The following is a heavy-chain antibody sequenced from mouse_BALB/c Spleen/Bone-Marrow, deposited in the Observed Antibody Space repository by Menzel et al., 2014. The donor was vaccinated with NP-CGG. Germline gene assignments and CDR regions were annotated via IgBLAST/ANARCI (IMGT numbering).Heavy chain of an antibody. CDR3: ARQSYYGYSDY. D-gene: IGHD1-2*01. V-gene: IGHV4-1*02. CDR1: GFDFSRYW. CDR2: INPDSSTI. J-gene: IGHJ2*01. Sequence: DVKLVESGGGLVQPGGSLKLSCAAPGFDFSRYWMSWVRQAPGKGLEWIGEINPDSSTINYTPSLKDKFIISRDNAKNTLFLQMSKVRSEDTALYYCARQSYYGYSDYWGQGTTLTVSS.